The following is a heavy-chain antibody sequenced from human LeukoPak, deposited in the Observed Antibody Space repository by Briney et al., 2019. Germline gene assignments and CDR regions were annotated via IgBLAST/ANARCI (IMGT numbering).Heavy chain of an antibody. Sequence: GGSLRLSCVASGFTFSSYWMSRVRQAPGKGLEWVSAISGSGGSTYYADSVKGRFTISRDNSKNTLYLQMNSLRVEDTAVYYCAKDGGFWSGYYPYWGQGTLVTVSS. J-gene: IGHJ4*02. CDR3: AKDGGFWSGYYPY. CDR1: GFTFSSYW. V-gene: IGHV3-23*01. CDR2: ISGSGGST. D-gene: IGHD3-3*01.